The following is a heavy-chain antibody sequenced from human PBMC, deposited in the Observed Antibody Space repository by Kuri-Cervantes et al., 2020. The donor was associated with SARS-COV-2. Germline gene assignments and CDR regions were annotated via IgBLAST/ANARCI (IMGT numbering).Heavy chain of an antibody. V-gene: IGHV3-23*01. Sequence: LSLTCAASGITFSSYAMSWVRQAPGKGLEWVSAITDDGGSTYHADSVKGRFTISRDNSKTTLLLQMNSLRAEDTAVYHCVKGSAASRPYYFDSWGQGTLVTVSS. CDR3: VKGSAASRPYYFDS. J-gene: IGHJ4*02. D-gene: IGHD3-10*01. CDR1: GITFSSYA. CDR2: ITDDGGST.